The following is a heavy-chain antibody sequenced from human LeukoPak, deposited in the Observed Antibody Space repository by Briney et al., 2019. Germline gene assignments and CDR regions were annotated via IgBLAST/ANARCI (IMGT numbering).Heavy chain of an antibody. Sequence: GGSLRLSCAASGFTFSSYWMSWVRQAPGKGLEWVANIKQDGSEKYYVDSVKGRFTISRDNAENSLYLQMNSLRAEDTAVYYCARDRELLWFGELFDYWGQGTLVTVSS. CDR2: IKQDGSEK. D-gene: IGHD3-10*01. V-gene: IGHV3-7*01. CDR1: GFTFSSYW. J-gene: IGHJ4*02. CDR3: ARDRELLWFGELFDY.